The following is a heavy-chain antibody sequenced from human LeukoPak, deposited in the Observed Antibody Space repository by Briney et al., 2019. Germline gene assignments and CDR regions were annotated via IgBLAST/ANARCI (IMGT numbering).Heavy chain of an antibody. CDR3: ARGDSGGWSSYLLH. J-gene: IGHJ1*01. CDR2: ISTSSNYI. Sequence: PGGSLRLSCAVAGFTFNTHNMNWVRQAPGKGLEWDSSISTSSNYIYYADSVKGRFTISRDNAKNSLYLQMNSLRAEDTAVYYCARGDSGGWSSYLLHWGQGTLVTVSS. D-gene: IGHD6-19*01. CDR1: GFTFNTHN. V-gene: IGHV3-21*01.